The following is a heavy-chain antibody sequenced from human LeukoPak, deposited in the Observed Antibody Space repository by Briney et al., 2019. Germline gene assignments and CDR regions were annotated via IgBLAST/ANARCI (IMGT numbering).Heavy chain of an antibody. J-gene: IGHJ4*02. D-gene: IGHD3-3*01. CDR3: ARETIFGVVQGYFDY. CDR1: GGTFSSYA. CDR2: LIPIFGTA. Sequence: SVTVACRASGGTFSSYAISWVRQAPGQGLEWMGGLIPIFGTANYAQKFQGRVTITADESTSTAYMELSSLRSEDTGVYYCARETIFGVVQGYFDYWGQGTLVTVSS. V-gene: IGHV1-69*01.